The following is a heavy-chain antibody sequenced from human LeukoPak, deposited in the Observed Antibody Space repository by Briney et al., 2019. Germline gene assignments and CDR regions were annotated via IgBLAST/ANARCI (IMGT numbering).Heavy chain of an antibody. CDR1: GFSFSDYY. D-gene: IGHD4-17*01. CDR2: ISFDGSNK. Sequence: SGGSLRLSCAASGFSFSDYYMSWIRQAPGKGLEWVAVISFDGSNKYYADSVKGRFTISRDSSENTLYLQINSLRAEDTAVYYCARARLTVRDLFDYWGQGTLVTVSS. V-gene: IGHV3-30*19. J-gene: IGHJ4*02. CDR3: ARARLTVRDLFDY.